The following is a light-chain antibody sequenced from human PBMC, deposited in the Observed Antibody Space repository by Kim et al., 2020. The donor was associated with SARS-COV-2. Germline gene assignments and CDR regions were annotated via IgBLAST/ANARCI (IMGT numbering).Light chain of an antibody. CDR2: GKN. CDR1: SLRSYY. CDR3: NSRDSSGKV. J-gene: IGLJ3*02. V-gene: IGLV3-19*01. Sequence: SVALGQTVRITCQGDSLRSYYASWYQQKPGQAPVLVIYGKNNRPSGIPDRLSGSSSGNTASLTITGAQAEDEADYYCNSRDSSGKVFGGGTQLTVL.